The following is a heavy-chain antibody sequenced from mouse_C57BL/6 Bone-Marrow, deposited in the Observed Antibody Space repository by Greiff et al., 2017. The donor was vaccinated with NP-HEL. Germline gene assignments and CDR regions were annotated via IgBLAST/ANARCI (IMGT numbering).Heavy chain of an antibody. CDR1: GFNIKDYY. D-gene: IGHD1-1*02. Sequence: EVQLQQSGAELVKPGASVKLSCTASGFNIKDYYMHWVKQRTEQGLEWIGRIDPEDGETKSAPQFQGKATITADTSSNTAYLQLSSLTSEDTAVYYCAPYGPNPNWYFDVWGTGTTVTVSS. CDR3: APYGPNPNWYFDV. CDR2: IDPEDGET. V-gene: IGHV14-2*01. J-gene: IGHJ1*03.